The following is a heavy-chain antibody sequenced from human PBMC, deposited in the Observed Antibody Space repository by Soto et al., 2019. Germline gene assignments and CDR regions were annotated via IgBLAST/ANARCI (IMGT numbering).Heavy chain of an antibody. CDR3: AKDRYSSSWYYFDY. D-gene: IGHD6-13*01. J-gene: IGHJ4*02. Sequence: EVQLVESGGGLVQPGRSLRLSCAASGFTFDDYAMHWVRQAPGKGLEWVSGIRWNSGSIGYADSVKGRFTISRDNAKNSLYLQMNSLRAEDTALYYCAKDRYSSSWYYFDYWGQGTLVTVSS. CDR1: GFTFDDYA. CDR2: IRWNSGSI. V-gene: IGHV3-9*01.